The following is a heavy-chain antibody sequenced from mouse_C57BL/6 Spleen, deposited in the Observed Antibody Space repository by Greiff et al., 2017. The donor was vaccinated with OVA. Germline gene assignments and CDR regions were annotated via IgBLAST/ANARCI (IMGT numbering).Heavy chain of an antibody. CDR2: IYPGDGDT. Sequence: VQLQQSGAELVKPGASVKISCKASGYAFSSYWMNWVKQRPGKGLEWIGQIYPGDGDTNYNGKFKGKATLTADKSSSTAYMQLSSLTSEDSAVYFWARSGGYDYDGPWFAYWGQGTLVTVSA. D-gene: IGHD2-4*01. CDR1: GYAFSSYW. V-gene: IGHV1-80*01. J-gene: IGHJ3*01. CDR3: ARSGGYDYDGPWFAY.